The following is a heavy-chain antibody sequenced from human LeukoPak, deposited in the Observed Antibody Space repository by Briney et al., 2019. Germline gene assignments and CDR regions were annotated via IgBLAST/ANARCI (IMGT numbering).Heavy chain of an antibody. V-gene: IGHV4-39*01. CDR1: GGSVRSTSDY. Sequence: SETLSLTCSVFGGSVRSTSDYWGWIRQPPGKGLEYIGSIYSSGTTYYNPSLKSRVSMSVDVSNNQFSLKLSSVTAADTAVYYCARHYYESSGSRRDYYFDYWGPGALVTVSS. D-gene: IGHD3-22*01. CDR3: ARHYYESSGSRRDYYFDY. J-gene: IGHJ4*02. CDR2: IYSSGTT.